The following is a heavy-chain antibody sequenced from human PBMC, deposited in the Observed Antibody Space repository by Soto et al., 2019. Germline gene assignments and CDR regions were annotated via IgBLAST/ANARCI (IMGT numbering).Heavy chain of an antibody. J-gene: IGHJ4*02. CDR1: GYSFFSYY. D-gene: IGHD3-3*02. V-gene: IGHV1-46*01. CDR3: ARAGATIFGVIDS. CDR2: FLASGGNT. Sequence: ASVKVSCKASGYSFFSYYIHWVRQAPGQGLEWMGRFLASGGNTDYAQRFRGRVSMTRDTSTTNTVSLELTSRTSDDTAVYYCARAGATIFGVIDSWGQGTRVTVSS.